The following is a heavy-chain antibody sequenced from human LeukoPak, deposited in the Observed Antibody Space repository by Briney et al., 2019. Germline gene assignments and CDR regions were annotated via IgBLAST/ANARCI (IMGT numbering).Heavy chain of an antibody. Sequence: PSETLSLTCTVSGGSISSYYWSWIRQPPGKGLEWIGYIYYSGSTNYNPSLTSRVTISVDTSKNQFSLKLSSVTAADTAVYYCARAEYYFDYWGQGTLVTVSS. CDR1: GGSISSYY. V-gene: IGHV4-59*01. CDR2: IYYSGST. CDR3: ARAEYYFDY. J-gene: IGHJ4*02.